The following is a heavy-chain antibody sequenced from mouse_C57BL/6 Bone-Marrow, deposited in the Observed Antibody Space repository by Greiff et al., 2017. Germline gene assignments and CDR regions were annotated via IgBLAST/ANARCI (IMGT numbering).Heavy chain of an antibody. D-gene: IGHD1-1*01. V-gene: IGHV14-4*01. CDR3: TTNYGSDY. CDR1: GFNIKDDY. J-gene: IGHJ2*01. CDR2: LDPENGDT. Sequence: EVKLMESGAELVRPGASVKLSCTASGFNIKDDYMHWVKQRPEQGLEWIGWLDPENGDTEYASKFQGKATITADTSSNTAYLQLSSLTSEDTAVYYCTTNYGSDYWGQGTTLTVSS.